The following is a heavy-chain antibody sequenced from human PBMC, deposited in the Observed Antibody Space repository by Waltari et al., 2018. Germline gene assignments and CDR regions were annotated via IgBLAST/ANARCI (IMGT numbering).Heavy chain of an antibody. D-gene: IGHD3-9*01. CDR3: ARGASINLSSAFDP. Sequence: QVQLVQSGAEVKKPGASVKVSCKASGYTFTAFYLHWGRQAPGQGLEWMGRINPNSGASNYAVKLQGRISLTRDMSLNTAFMELSRLTSDDTAVYYCARGASINLSSAFDPWGQGTLVTVSS. CDR1: GYTFTAFY. CDR2: INPNSGAS. J-gene: IGHJ5*01. V-gene: IGHV1-2*06.